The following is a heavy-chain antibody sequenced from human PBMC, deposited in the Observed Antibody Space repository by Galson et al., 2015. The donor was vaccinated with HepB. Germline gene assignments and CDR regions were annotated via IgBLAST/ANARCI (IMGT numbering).Heavy chain of an antibody. V-gene: IGHV3-30-3*01. CDR1: GFTFSSYA. Sequence: SLRLSCAASGFTFSSYAMHWVRQAPGKGLEWEAVISYDGSNKYYADSVKGRFTISRDNSKNTLYLQMNSLRAEDTAVYYCARERSSGWYSFDYWGQGTLVTVSS. CDR3: ARERSSGWYSFDY. CDR2: ISYDGSNK. D-gene: IGHD6-19*01. J-gene: IGHJ4*02.